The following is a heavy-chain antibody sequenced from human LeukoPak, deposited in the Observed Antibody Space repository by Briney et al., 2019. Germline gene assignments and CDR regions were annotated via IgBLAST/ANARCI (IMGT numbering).Heavy chain of an antibody. D-gene: IGHD3-10*01. CDR1: GFTFSSYG. J-gene: IGHJ1*01. V-gene: IGHV3-33*01. CDR3: AIGLGYFQH. Sequence: GGSLRPSCAASGFTFSSYGMHWVRQAPGKGLEWVAVIWYDGSNKYYADSVKGRFTISRDNSKNTLYLQMNSLRAEDTAVYYCAIGLGYFQHWGQGTLVTVSS. CDR2: IWYDGSNK.